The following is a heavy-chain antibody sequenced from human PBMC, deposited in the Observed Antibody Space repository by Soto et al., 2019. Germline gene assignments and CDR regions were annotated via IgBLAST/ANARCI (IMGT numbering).Heavy chain of an antibody. CDR3: ARLLEGYCSSTSCINWFDP. Sequence: GGSLRLSCAASGFTFSDYYMSWIRQAPGKGLEWVSYISSSGSTIYYADSVKGRFTISRDNAKNSLYLQMNSLRAEDTAVYYCARLLEGYCSSTSCINWFDPWGQGTLVTVSS. CDR2: ISSSGSTI. D-gene: IGHD2-2*01. J-gene: IGHJ5*02. V-gene: IGHV3-11*01. CDR1: GFTFSDYY.